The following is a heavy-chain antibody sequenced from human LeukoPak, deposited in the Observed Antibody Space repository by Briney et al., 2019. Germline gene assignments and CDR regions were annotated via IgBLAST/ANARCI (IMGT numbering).Heavy chain of an antibody. D-gene: IGHD3-16*01. Sequence: SETLSLTCTGSGGSISGHYWTWIRQPPGKGLEWIGQIHYSGRPDYNPSLKSRVTISVDTSKNQLSLKVTSVTGADTAVYYCARFGVDYDMDVWGQGTTVTVSS. CDR1: GGSISGHY. CDR3: ARFGVDYDMDV. CDR2: IHYSGRP. J-gene: IGHJ6*02. V-gene: IGHV4-59*11.